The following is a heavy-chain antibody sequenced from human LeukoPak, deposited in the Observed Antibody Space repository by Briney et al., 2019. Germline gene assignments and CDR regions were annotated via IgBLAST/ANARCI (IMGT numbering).Heavy chain of an antibody. J-gene: IGHJ2*01. Sequence: GGSLRLSCAASGFTFSSYGMHWVRQAPGKGLEWVAFIRYDGSNKYYADSVRGRFTISRDNSKNTLYLQMNSLRAEDTAVYYCAKGDDYSHPAHWYFDLWGRGTLVTVSS. D-gene: IGHD4-11*01. CDR2: IRYDGSNK. CDR1: GFTFSSYG. V-gene: IGHV3-30*02. CDR3: AKGDDYSHPAHWYFDL.